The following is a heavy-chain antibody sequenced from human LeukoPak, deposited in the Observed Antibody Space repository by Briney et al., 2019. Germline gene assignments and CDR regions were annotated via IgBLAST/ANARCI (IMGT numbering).Heavy chain of an antibody. CDR2: INPNSGGT. J-gene: IGHJ4*02. D-gene: IGHD3-16*02. CDR3: ARAPYDYVWGSYPRDNSYYFDY. V-gene: IGHV1-2*02. Sequence: ASVKVSCKASGYTFTGYYMHWVRQAPGQGPEWMGWINPNSGGTNYAQKFQGRVTMTRDTSISTAYMELSRLRSDDTAVYYCARAPYDYVWGSYPRDNSYYFDYWGQGTLVTVSS. CDR1: GYTFTGYY.